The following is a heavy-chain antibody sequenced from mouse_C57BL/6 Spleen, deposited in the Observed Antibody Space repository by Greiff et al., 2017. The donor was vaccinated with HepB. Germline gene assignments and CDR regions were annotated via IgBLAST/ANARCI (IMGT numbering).Heavy chain of an antibody. CDR1: GFSLTSYG. V-gene: IGHV2-5*01. J-gene: IGHJ4*01. CDR3: AKNLLITTVVDYAMDY. CDR2: IGRGGST. Sequence: VQLQQSGPGLVQPSQSLSITCTVSGFSLTSYGVHWVRQSPGKGLEWLGVIGRGGSTDYNAAFMSRLSITKDNSKSQVFFKMNSLQADDTAIYYCAKNLLITTVVDYAMDYWGQGTSVTVSS. D-gene: IGHD1-1*01.